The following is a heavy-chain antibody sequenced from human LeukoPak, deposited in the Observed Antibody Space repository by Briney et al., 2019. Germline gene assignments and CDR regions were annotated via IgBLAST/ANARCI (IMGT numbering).Heavy chain of an antibody. V-gene: IGHV3-23*01. J-gene: IGHJ4*02. D-gene: IGHD6-13*01. CDR2: ISGSGGST. CDR3: AKDMRYSSFPGYFDY. Sequence: GGSLRLSCAASGFTFSSYAMSWVRQPPGKGLEWVSAISGSGGSTYYADSVKGRFTISRDNSKNTLYLQMNSLRAEDTAVYYCAKDMRYSSFPGYFDYWGQGTLVTVSS. CDR1: GFTFSSYA.